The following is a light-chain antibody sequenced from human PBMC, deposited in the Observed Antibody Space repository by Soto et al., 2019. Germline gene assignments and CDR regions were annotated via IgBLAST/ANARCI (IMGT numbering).Light chain of an antibody. V-gene: IGKV3-20*01. CDR3: QQYDSSRFT. Sequence: EIVLTQSPGTLSLSPGERATLSCRASQSVSSSYLAWYQQKPGQAPRLLIYGASSRATGIPDRFSGSGSGTDFTLTISRLEPEDFAVYDCQQYDSSRFTFGPGTKVDIK. J-gene: IGKJ3*01. CDR2: GAS. CDR1: QSVSSSY.